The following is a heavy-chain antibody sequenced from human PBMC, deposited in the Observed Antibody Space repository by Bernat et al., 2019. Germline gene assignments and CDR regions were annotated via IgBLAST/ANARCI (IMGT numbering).Heavy chain of an antibody. CDR2: ISHDGSKR. CDR1: GFPFSFYG. CDR3: AKDLGLRYFDWTFDS. Sequence: QLQLVGSGGGVVQPGTSLRLSCAAPGFPFSFYGMHWVRQPPGKGLEWMAVISHDGSKRYHTDSVKGRFIISRDNSKNSLYLQMNSLRTEDTAVYYCAKDLGLRYFDWTFDSWGQGTLVTVSS. J-gene: IGHJ4*02. V-gene: IGHV3-30*18. D-gene: IGHD3-9*01.